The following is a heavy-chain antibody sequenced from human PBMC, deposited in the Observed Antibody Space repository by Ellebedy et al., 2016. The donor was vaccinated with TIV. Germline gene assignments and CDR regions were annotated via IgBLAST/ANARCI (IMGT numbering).Heavy chain of an antibody. CDR2: FDPEDGET. V-gene: IGHV1-24*01. D-gene: IGHD3-16*01. J-gene: IGHJ3*02. CDR3: ATATSPRGGERGAFDI. Sequence: ASVKVSCXVSGYTLTELSMHWVRQAPGKGLEWMGGFDPEDGETIYAQKFQGRVTMTEDTSTDTAYMELSSLRSEDTAVYYCATATSPRGGERGAFDIWGQGTMVTVSS. CDR1: GYTLTELS.